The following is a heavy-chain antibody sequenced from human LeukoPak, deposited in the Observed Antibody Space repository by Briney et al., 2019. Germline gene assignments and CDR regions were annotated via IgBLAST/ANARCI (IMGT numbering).Heavy chain of an antibody. D-gene: IGHD3-10*01. CDR3: ARDSPRAAVRGAFDI. J-gene: IGHJ3*02. CDR2: ISSSSTI. Sequence: GGSLRPSCAASGFTFSSYSMNWVRQAPGKGLEWVSYISSSSTIYYADSVKGRFTISRDNAKNSLYLQMNSLRAEDTAVYYCARDSPRAAVRGAFDIWGQGTLVTVSS. CDR1: GFTFSSYS. V-gene: IGHV3-48*01.